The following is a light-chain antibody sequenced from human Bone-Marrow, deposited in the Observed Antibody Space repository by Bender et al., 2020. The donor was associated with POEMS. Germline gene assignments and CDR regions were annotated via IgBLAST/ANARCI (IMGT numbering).Light chain of an antibody. J-gene: IGLJ3*02. V-gene: IGLV2-14*01. Sequence: QSALTQPASVSGSPGQSITISCTGTSSDVGDYIYVSWYQQHPGKAPKLMIYDVSNRPSGVSDRFSGSKSGNTASLTVSGLQAEDEADYFCGSFAGGDTWVFGGGTKLTVL. CDR3: GSFAGGDTWV. CDR2: DVS. CDR1: SSDVGDYIY.